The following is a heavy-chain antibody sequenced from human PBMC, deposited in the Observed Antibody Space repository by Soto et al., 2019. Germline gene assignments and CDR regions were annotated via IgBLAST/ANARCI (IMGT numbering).Heavy chain of an antibody. V-gene: IGHV3-15*01. CDR1: GFTFSNAW. CDR2: IKSKTDGGTT. Sequence: LRLSCAASGFTFSNAWMSWVRQAPGKGLEWVGRIKSKTDGGTTDYAAPAKGRFTISRDDSKNTLYLQMNSLKTEDTAVYYCTTGITIFGVPRSPFDYWGQGTLVTVSS. CDR3: TTGITIFGVPRSPFDY. D-gene: IGHD3-3*01. J-gene: IGHJ4*02.